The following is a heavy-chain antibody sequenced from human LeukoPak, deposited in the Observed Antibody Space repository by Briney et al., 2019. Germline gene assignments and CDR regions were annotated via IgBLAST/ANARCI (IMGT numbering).Heavy chain of an antibody. V-gene: IGHV4-59*01. CDR1: GGSISSYY. CDR2: IYYSGST. CDR3: ARVRLVDAFDI. D-gene: IGHD2-8*02. J-gene: IGHJ3*02. Sequence: SSETLSLTCTVSGGSISSYYWSWIRQPPGKGLEWIGYIYYSGSTNYNPSLKSRVTISVDTSKNQFSLKLSSVTAADTAVYYCARVRLVDAFDIWGQGTMVTVSS.